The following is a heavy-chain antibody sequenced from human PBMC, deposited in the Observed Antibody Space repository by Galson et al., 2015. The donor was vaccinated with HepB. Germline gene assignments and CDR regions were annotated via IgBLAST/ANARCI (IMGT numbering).Heavy chain of an antibody. CDR1: GFTFSDYY. CDR2: ISSSGSTI. CDR3: ARDPQMSRDGYNPPTGY. J-gene: IGHJ4*02. V-gene: IGHV3-11*01. D-gene: IGHD5-24*01. Sequence: SLRLSCAASGFTFSDYYMSWIRQAPGKGLEWVSYISSSGSTIYYADSVKGRFTISRDNAKNSLYLQMNSLRAEDTAVYYCARDPQMSRDGYNPPTGYWGQGTLVTVSS.